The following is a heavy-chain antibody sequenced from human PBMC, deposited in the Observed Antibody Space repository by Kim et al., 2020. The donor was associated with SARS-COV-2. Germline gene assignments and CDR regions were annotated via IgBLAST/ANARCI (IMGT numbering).Heavy chain of an antibody. J-gene: IGHJ6*02. CDR1: GITFSSYV. D-gene: IGHD6-19*01. V-gene: IGHV3-30*18. Sequence: GGSLRLSCAASGITFSSYVMHWVRQAPGKGLEWLAVISYDGRNKYYADSVKGRFTISRDNSKNTLYLQRHSLRAEDTAVYYCAKEEGSGYSSGWTYYYYGMDVWGQGTTVTVSS. CDR2: ISYDGRNK. CDR3: AKEEGSGYSSGWTYYYYGMDV.